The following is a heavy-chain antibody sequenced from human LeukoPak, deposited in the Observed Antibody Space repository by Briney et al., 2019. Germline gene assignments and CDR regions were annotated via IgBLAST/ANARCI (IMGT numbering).Heavy chain of an antibody. Sequence: GRSLRLSCAASGFTFSSYAMHWVRQAPGKGLEWVAVISYDGSNKYYADSVKGRFTISRDNSKNTLYLQMNSLRAEDTALYYCASGLNVLIARDAFDLWGPGTMVTVSS. J-gene: IGHJ3*01. CDR2: ISYDGSNK. D-gene: IGHD2-21*01. V-gene: IGHV3-30-3*01. CDR3: ASGLNVLIARDAFDL. CDR1: GFTFSSYA.